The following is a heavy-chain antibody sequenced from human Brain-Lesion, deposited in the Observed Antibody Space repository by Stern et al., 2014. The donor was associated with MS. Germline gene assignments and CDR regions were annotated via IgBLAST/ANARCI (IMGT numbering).Heavy chain of an antibody. CDR3: ATYYYDSTGYNDF. V-gene: IGHV1-2*04. D-gene: IGHD3-22*01. Sequence: VQLVESGAEVKKPGASVKVSCKASGYTFTGYYLHWVRQAPGPGPEWMGWINPKSGGTNYAQKFQGWVTMTRDTSINTAYMELSRLRSDDTAVYYCATYYYDSTGYNDFWGQGTLVTVSS. CDR2: INPKSGGT. J-gene: IGHJ4*02. CDR1: GYTFTGYY.